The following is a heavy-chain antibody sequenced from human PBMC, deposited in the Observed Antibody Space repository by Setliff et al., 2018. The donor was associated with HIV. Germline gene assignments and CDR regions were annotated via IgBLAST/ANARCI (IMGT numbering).Heavy chain of an antibody. J-gene: IGHJ6*03. Sequence: ASVKVSCKASGGTFTSYAISWVRQAPGQGLEWMGGIIPILGIANYAQKFQGRVTITTDESTSTAYMELSSLRSEGTAVYYCARVYCSGGSCSTYYYYYYMDVWGKGTTVTVS. V-gene: IGHV1-69*10. D-gene: IGHD2-15*01. CDR3: ARVYCSGGSCSTYYYYYYMDV. CDR1: GGTFTSYA. CDR2: IIPILGIA.